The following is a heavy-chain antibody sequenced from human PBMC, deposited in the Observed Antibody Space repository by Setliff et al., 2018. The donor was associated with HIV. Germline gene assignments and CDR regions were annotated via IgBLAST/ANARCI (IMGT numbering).Heavy chain of an antibody. Sequence: ASVKVSCKATEYMILAYKMNWVRQAPGQGLQWMGRINPNIGSTNYAQNFQGRATMTRDTSVNTAFMELSNLRSDDTAVYYCARDYRTTDILSSGYMDVWGKGTTVTVSS. CDR3: ARDYRTTDILSSGYMDV. V-gene: IGHV1-2*06. CDR2: INPNIGST. CDR1: EYMILAYK. J-gene: IGHJ6*03. D-gene: IGHD3-9*01.